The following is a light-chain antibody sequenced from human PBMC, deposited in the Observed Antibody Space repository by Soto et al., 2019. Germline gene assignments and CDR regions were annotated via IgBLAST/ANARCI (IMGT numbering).Light chain of an antibody. CDR1: QGISSY. J-gene: IGKJ5*01. Sequence: IQLTQSPSSLSASVRDRVTITCRASQGISSYLAWYQQKPGKAPKLLLYAASTLQSGVPSRFSGSGSETDFTLTISSRQPEDVATYYCQQLNSYPITFGQGTRLEIK. V-gene: IGKV1-9*01. CDR3: QQLNSYPIT. CDR2: AAS.